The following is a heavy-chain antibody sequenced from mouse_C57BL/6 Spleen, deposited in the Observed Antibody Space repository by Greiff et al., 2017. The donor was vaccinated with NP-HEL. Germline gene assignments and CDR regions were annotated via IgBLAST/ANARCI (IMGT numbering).Heavy chain of an antibody. V-gene: IGHV1-74*01. CDR3: AIGPPSYSNYRTWFAY. CDR1: GYTFTSYW. CDR2: IHPSDRDT. Sequence: VKLQQPGAELVKPGASVKVSCKASGYTFTSYWMHWVKQRPGQGLEWIGRIHPSDRDTNYNQKFKGKATLTVDKSSSTAYMQLSSLTSEDSAVYYCAIGPPSYSNYRTWFAYWGQGTLVTVSA. D-gene: IGHD2-5*01. J-gene: IGHJ3*01.